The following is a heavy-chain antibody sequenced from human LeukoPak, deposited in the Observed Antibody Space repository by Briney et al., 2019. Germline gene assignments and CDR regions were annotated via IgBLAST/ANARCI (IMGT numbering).Heavy chain of an antibody. CDR1: GGSISSSSYY. J-gene: IGHJ4*02. V-gene: IGHV4-39*07. CDR2: IYYSGST. Sequence: MTSETLSLTCTVSGGSISSSSYYWGWIRQPPGKGLEWIGSIYYSGSTYYNPSLKSRVTISVDTSKNQFSLKLSSVTAADTAVYYCARDPSIDYGGNWYDYWGQGTLVTVSS. D-gene: IGHD4-23*01. CDR3: ARDPSIDYGGNWYDY.